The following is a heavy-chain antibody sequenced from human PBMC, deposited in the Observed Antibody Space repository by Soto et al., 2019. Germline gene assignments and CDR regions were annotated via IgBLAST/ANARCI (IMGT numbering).Heavy chain of an antibody. CDR2: ISYDGSNK. J-gene: IGHJ6*02. Sequence: QVQLVESGGGVVQPGRSLRLSCAASGFTFSSYAMHWVRQAPGKGLEWVAGISYDGSNKYYADSVKGRFTISRDNSKNTLYLQMNSLRAEDTAVYYCARAHGSSWAYYYYYGMDVWGQGTTVTVSS. CDR1: GFTFSSYA. D-gene: IGHD6-6*01. V-gene: IGHV3-30-3*01. CDR3: ARAHGSSWAYYYYYGMDV.